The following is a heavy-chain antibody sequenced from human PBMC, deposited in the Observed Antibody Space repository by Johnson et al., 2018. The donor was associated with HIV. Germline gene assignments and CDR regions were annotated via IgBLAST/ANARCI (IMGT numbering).Heavy chain of an antibody. D-gene: IGHD3-10*01. CDR3: TTEFTMVQGLI. Sequence: VQLVESGGGLVQPGGSLRLSCAGSGFTVRSNEMSWVRQAPGKGLEWVSSISGGSTYYADSRKGRFTISRDNSKNTLHLQMNSLKTEDTAVYYCTTEFTMVQGLIWGQGTMVTVSS. J-gene: IGHJ3*02. CDR1: GFTVRSNE. CDR2: ISGGST. V-gene: IGHV3-38-3*01.